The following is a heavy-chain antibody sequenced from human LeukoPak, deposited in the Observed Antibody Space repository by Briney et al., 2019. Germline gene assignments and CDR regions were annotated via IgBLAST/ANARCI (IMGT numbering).Heavy chain of an antibody. CDR2: INPNSGGT. Sequence: ASVKVSCKASGYTFTGYYMHWVRQAPGQGLEWMGWINPNSGGTKYAQKFQGRVTMTRDTSISTAYMELRGLTSDDTAVYYCAKENYRFDSWGQGTLVTVSS. CDR3: AKENYRFDS. V-gene: IGHV1-2*02. CDR1: GYTFTGYY. D-gene: IGHD1-7*01. J-gene: IGHJ5*01.